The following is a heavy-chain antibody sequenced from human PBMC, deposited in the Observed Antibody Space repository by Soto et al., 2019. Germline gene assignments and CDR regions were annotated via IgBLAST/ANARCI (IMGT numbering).Heavy chain of an antibody. CDR2: ISYDGSNK. J-gene: IGHJ4*02. V-gene: IGHV3-30*18. D-gene: IGHD3-10*01. Sequence: QVRLVESGGGVVQPGKSLRLSCAGSGFTFSSYGMDWVRQAPGKGLEWVAVISYDGSNKYYADSVKGRFTISRDNSKNTQYLQMSSLRADDTAVYYCAKDRMGAGVRGYFDYWGQGTLVTVSS. CDR3: AKDRMGAGVRGYFDY. CDR1: GFTFSSYG.